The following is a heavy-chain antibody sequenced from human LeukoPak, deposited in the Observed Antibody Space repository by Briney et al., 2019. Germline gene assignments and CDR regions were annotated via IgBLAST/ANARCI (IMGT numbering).Heavy chain of an antibody. Sequence: GGSLRLSCAASGFTFSSYAMSWVRQAPGKGLEWVSAISGSGGSTYYADSVKGRFTISRDNSKNTLYLQMNSLRAEDTAVYYCAREKSRDGYNEADYWGQGTLVTVSS. CDR3: AREKSRDGYNEADY. D-gene: IGHD5-12*01. CDR1: GFTFSSYA. V-gene: IGHV3-23*01. J-gene: IGHJ4*02. CDR2: ISGSGGST.